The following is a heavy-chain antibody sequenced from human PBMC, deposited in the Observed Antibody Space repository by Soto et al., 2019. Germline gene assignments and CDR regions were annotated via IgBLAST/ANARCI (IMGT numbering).Heavy chain of an antibody. V-gene: IGHV3-53*01. Sequence: HPGGSLRLSCAASGFSVSGNYMNWIRQAPGKGLEWFSVIFSGGSTYYSESVKGRFTISRDDSKNTVYLHIYSLIVGLTSVYHCLYECPNYRELSGCWLFGYWGQGTLVTVSS. CDR3: LYECPNYRELSGCWLFGY. CDR1: GFSVSGNY. D-gene: IGHD3-22*01. J-gene: IGHJ4*02. CDR2: IFSGGST.